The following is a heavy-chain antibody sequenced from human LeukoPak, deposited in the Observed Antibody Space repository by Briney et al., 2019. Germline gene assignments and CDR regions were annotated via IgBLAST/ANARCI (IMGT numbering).Heavy chain of an antibody. CDR3: ARGARSCSSTSCFAYHFDY. D-gene: IGHD2-2*01. CDR1: GFPVSSNY. V-gene: IGHV3-53*01. CDR2: IYIGGST. Sequence: PGGSLRLSCAASGFPVSSNYMTWVRQAPGQGLEWVSIIYIGGSTYYPDSVKGRFTISRDNSKNTVHLEMNSLRAEDTAVYYCARGARSCSSTSCFAYHFDYWGQGTLVTVSS. J-gene: IGHJ4*02.